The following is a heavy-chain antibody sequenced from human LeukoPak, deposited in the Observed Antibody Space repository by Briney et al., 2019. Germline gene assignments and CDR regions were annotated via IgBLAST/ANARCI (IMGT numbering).Heavy chain of an antibody. Sequence: SSETLSLTCAVSGGSFSGYYWSWIRQPPGKGLEWIGGINHSGSTNYNPSLKSRVTISVDTSKNQFSLKLSSVTAADTAVYYCARQRVMITFGGVIVHGAFDIWGQGTMVTVSS. CDR1: GGSFSGYY. V-gene: IGHV4-34*01. CDR3: ARQRVMITFGGVIVHGAFDI. J-gene: IGHJ3*02. CDR2: INHSGST. D-gene: IGHD3-16*02.